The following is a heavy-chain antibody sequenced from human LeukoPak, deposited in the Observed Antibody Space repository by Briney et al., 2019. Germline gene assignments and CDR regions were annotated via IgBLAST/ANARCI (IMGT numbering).Heavy chain of an antibody. V-gene: IGHV4-38-2*02. Sequence: PSETLSLTCTVSGYSISTGYYWDWIRQPPGKGLEWIGTFYHGGSTYYNPSLKSRVTTSVDTSKNQFSLNLTSVTAADTAVYYCARDRGEYYFDYWGQGTLVTVSS. CDR1: GYSISTGYY. CDR3: ARDRGEYYFDY. CDR2: FYHGGST. J-gene: IGHJ4*02.